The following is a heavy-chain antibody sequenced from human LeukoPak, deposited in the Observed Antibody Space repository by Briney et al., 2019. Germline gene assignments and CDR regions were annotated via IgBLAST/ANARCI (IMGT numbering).Heavy chain of an antibody. Sequence: ASVKVSCKASGGSLKNFAISWVRQAPGQGPEWMGGFNHIYGTTNYAQKFQGSVTITVDDSTNIAYLDLSSLRSDDTALYYCARRAEWFSWTRLDAFDIWGQGTMVTVSS. CDR1: GGSLKNFA. CDR3: ARRAEWFSWTRLDAFDI. D-gene: IGHD3-3*01. J-gene: IGHJ3*02. V-gene: IGHV1-69*13. CDR2: FNHIYGTT.